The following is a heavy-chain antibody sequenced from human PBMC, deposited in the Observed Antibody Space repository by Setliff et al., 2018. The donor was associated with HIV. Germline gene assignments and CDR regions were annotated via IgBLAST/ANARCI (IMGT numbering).Heavy chain of an antibody. CDR1: GDSVTGYH. V-gene: IGHV4-4*07. D-gene: IGHD1-26*01. CDR3: ARGYSGYVGFTSMDV. Sequence: SETLSLTCIVSGDSVTGYHWNWIRQPAGQGLEWIGRIYYNGWTDYNPSLKSRLTMSVDTSNNLFSLRLTSVTAADAAVYYCARGYSGYVGFTSMDVWGQGTTVTVLL. J-gene: IGHJ6*02. CDR2: IYYNGWT.